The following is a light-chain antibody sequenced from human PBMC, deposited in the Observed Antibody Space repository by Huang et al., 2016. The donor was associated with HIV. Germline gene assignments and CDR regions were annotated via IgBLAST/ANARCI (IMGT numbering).Light chain of an antibody. CDR2: GAS. J-gene: IGKJ2*01. CDR1: QSVSTN. Sequence: EIMMTPSPATLSVSPGERATLSCRASQSVSTNLAWYQQKPGQAPRLLIYGASTRATGIPARFSGSVSGTEFTRTISSQQSEDFSVYYCQQYNNWPYTFGQGTNLEIK. V-gene: IGKV3-15*01. CDR3: QQYNNWPYT.